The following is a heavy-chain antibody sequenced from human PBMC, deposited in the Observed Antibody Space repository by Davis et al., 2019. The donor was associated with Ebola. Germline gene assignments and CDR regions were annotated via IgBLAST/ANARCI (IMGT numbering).Heavy chain of an antibody. D-gene: IGHD2-21*01. V-gene: IGHV1-46*01. CDR3: TRAGDQYFDY. Sequence: ASVKVSFKASVYTFTSYFMHWVRQAPGQGLEWMGIMNPSSDYTQYAQKFQDRVTMTGDTSTTTVYMELSGLRSEDTAMYYCTRAGDQYFDYWGQGTPVTVSS. J-gene: IGHJ4*02. CDR1: VYTFTSYF. CDR2: MNPSSDYT.